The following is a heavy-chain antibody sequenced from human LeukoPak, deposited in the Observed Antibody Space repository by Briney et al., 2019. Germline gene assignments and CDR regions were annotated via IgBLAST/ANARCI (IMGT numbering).Heavy chain of an antibody. CDR2: IYHSGST. J-gene: IGHJ3*02. D-gene: IGHD2-2*01. CDR1: GGSISSGGYY. V-gene: IGHV4-30-2*01. CDR3: ARDPSDCSSTSCSLDAFDI. Sequence: SETLSLTCTVSGGSISSGGYYWSWIRQPPGKGLEWIGYIYHSGSTYYNPSLKSRVTISVDRSKNQFSLKLSSVTAADTAVYYCARDPSDCSSTSCSLDAFDIWGQGTMVTVSS.